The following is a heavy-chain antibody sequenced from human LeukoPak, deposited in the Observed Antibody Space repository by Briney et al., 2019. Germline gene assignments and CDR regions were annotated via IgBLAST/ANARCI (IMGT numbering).Heavy chain of an antibody. V-gene: IGHV1-18*01. CDR2: ISGYNGNT. CDR3: ARDRGGATVTSYFEY. CDR1: GFTFINHG. Sequence: ASVKVSCKASGFTFINHGISWVRRAPGQGLELMGWISGYNGNTKYTQDLQGRVTMTTDTSTTTAYMEVRSLRSDDTAVYYCARDRGGATVTSYFEYWGQGTLVTVSS. J-gene: IGHJ4*02. D-gene: IGHD4-17*01.